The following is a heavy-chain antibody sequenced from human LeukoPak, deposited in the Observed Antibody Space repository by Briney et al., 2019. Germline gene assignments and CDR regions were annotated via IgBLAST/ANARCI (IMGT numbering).Heavy chain of an antibody. V-gene: IGHV4-38-2*01. J-gene: IGHJ1*01. CDR1: GYSLSSGYY. Sequence: SETLSLTCAVSGYSLSSGYYWGWIRQPPGKGLEWIGSIYHSGSTYYNPSLKSRVTISVDTSKNQFSLKLSSVTAADTAVYYCARPYSGSYRAYFQHWGQGTLVTVSS. D-gene: IGHD1-26*01. CDR2: IYHSGST. CDR3: ARPYSGSYRAYFQH.